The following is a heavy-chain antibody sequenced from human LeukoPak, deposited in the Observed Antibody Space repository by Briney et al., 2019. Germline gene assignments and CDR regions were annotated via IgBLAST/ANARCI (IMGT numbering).Heavy chain of an antibody. Sequence: SETLSLTCAVYGGSFSGYYWSWIRQPPGKGLEWIGEINHSGSTNYNPSLKSRVTISVDTSKNQFSLKLSSVTAADTAVYYCARADGDDAFDIWGQGTMVTVSS. CDR3: ARADGDDAFDI. V-gene: IGHV4-34*01. CDR1: GGSFSGYY. CDR2: INHSGST. J-gene: IGHJ3*02.